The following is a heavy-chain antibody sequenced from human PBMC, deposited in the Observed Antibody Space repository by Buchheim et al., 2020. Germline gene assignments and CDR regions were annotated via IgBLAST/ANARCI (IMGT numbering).Heavy chain of an antibody. V-gene: IGHV3-7*01. D-gene: IGHD3-10*01. J-gene: IGHJ5*02. CDR2: TKQDGSEK. CDR3: ARDLITMFRGVKFKWFDP. CDR1: GFTFSSYW. Sequence: EAQLVESGGGLVQPGESLRLSCVASGFTFSSYWMSWVRQAPGKGLEWVANTKQDGSEKNYVDSVKGRFTISRDNAKNSLYLQMNNLRVEDTAVYYCARDLITMFRGVKFKWFDPWGQGTL.